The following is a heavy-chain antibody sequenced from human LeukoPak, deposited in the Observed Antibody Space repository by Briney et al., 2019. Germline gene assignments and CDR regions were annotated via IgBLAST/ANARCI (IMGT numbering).Heavy chain of an antibody. Sequence: SETLSLTCTVSGGSITNFYWSWIRQPPGKGLEWIGYVYSSGTTKYNPSLKSRLTISVDTSKNQFSLKLSSVTAADTAVYYCARGRGGEYYYDSSGLVYVDYWGQGTLVTVSS. J-gene: IGHJ4*02. CDR1: GGSITNFY. CDR2: VYSSGTT. D-gene: IGHD3-22*01. CDR3: ARGRGGEYYYDSSGLVYVDY. V-gene: IGHV4-59*01.